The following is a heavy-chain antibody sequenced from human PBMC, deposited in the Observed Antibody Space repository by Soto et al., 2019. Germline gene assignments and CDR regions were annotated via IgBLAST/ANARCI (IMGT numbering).Heavy chain of an antibody. CDR3: ASDSPVRGPFDP. V-gene: IGHV4-59*13. CDR1: GGSFGTNY. D-gene: IGHD3-10*01. J-gene: IGHJ5*02. CDR2: TYHTGST. Sequence: PSETLSLTCTISGGSFGTNYWSWIRQAPGKGLEWIGYTYHTGSTKYNPSLKSRATISVDTSKNQFSLTLDSAPAADTAVYYCASDSPVRGPFDPGGQGILVTFST.